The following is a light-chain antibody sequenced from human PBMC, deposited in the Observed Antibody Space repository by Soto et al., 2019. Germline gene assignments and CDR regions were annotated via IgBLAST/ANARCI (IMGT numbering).Light chain of an antibody. V-gene: IGKV3-20*01. CDR3: QKYDSAPRT. CDR2: GVS. Sequence: EIVLTQSPATLSLSPGDRATLSCRASQSVRSDYFAWYQQKPGQPPRVILFGVSTRATAIPDRFSGSGSGTDFTLTISRLEPEDFATYYCQKYDSAPRTFGQGTKVDIK. CDR1: QSVRSDY. J-gene: IGKJ1*01.